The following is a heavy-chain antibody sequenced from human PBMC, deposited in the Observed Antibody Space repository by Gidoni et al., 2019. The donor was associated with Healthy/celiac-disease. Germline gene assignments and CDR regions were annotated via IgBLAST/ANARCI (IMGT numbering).Heavy chain of an antibody. J-gene: IGHJ6*03. CDR1: GYTFTGYS. D-gene: IGHD2-2*01. V-gene: IGHV1-2*02. CDR3: ARVAEEIPAAPYYYYYMDV. CDR2: INPNSGGT. Sequence: QVQLVQSGAEVKKPGASVKVSCKASGYTFTGYSMHWVRQAPGQGLEWMGWINPNSGGTNYAQKFQGRVTMTRDTSISTAYMELSRLRSDDTAVYYCARVAEEIPAAPYYYYYMDVWGKGTTVTVSS.